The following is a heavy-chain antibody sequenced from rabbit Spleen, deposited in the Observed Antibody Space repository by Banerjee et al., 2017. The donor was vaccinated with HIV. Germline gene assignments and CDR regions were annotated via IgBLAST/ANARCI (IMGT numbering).Heavy chain of an antibody. CDR2: ISTGNGAT. CDR1: GFTLSDNYV. V-gene: IGHV1S45*01. D-gene: IGHD1-1*01. Sequence: QEQLEESGGGLVQPEGSLTLTCTASGFTLSDNYVMCWVRQAPGKGLEWSACISTGNGATAYATWAKGRFPISKTSSTTVTLQMTSLTAADTATYFCAGSDSLYYFNFWGPGDPGHRL. J-gene: IGHJ4*01. CDR3: AGSDSLYYFNF.